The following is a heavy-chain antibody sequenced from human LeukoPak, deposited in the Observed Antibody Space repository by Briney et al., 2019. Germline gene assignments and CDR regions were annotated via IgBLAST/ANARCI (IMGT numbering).Heavy chain of an antibody. J-gene: IGHJ6*03. Sequence: PGGSLRLSCAASGFTFSSYAMSWVRQAPGKGLEWVSYISRSGSTKYYADSVKGRFTISRDNAKNSLFLQMNSLRAEDTAVYYCARVLRYCSGGNCYSGGLGYMDVWGKGTTVTISS. V-gene: IGHV3-48*04. CDR3: ARVLRYCSGGNCYSGGLGYMDV. CDR2: ISRSGSTK. CDR1: GFTFSSYA. D-gene: IGHD2-15*01.